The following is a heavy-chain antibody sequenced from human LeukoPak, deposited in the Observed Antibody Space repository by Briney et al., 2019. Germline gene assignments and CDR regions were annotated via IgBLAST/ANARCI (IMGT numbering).Heavy chain of an antibody. CDR1: EFTFSNNW. CDR3: ASYGFHRRISRRYDLDYFQH. J-gene: IGHJ1*01. Sequence: PGGSLRLSCAASEFTFSNNWMSWVRQAPGKGPEWVASIKEDGSIKYYVDSVKGRFTISRDNAKNSLYLQMNSLRAEDTAVYYCASYGFHRRISRRYDLDYFQHWGQGTLVTVSS. D-gene: IGHD3-3*01. V-gene: IGHV3-7*01. CDR2: IKEDGSIK.